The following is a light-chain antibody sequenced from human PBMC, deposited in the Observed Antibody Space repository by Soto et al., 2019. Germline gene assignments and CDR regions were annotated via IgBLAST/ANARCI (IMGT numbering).Light chain of an antibody. CDR1: QHVSSN. J-gene: IGKJ2*01. CDR2: RAS. V-gene: IGKV3-15*01. CDR3: QQYNNWPYT. Sequence: EIAMTQSPATLSVSPGGSATLSCRASQHVSSNFAWYRQNPGQAPTLLIYRASTRATGIPARFSGSGSGTEFTLTISSLQSEDFAVYYCQQYNNWPYTFGQGTKLEIK.